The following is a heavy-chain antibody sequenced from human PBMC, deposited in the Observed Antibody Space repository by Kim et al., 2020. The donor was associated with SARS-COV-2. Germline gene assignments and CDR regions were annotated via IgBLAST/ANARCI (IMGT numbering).Heavy chain of an antibody. D-gene: IGHD3-10*01. CDR2: ISAYNGDT. Sequence: ASVKVSCKASGYTFTSYGITWVRQAPGQGLEWMGWISAYNGDTNYAQKFQGRVTMTTDTSTSTAYMELRSLRSDDPAMYYCARVGSGSQTPLDYYYYGMDVWGQGTTVTVSS. J-gene: IGHJ6*02. V-gene: IGHV1-18*01. CDR1: GYTFTSYG. CDR3: ARVGSGSQTPLDYYYYGMDV.